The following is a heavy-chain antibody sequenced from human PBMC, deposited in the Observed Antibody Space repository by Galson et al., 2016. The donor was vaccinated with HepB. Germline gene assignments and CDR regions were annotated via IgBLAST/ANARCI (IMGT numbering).Heavy chain of an antibody. V-gene: IGHV3-9*01. Sequence: SLRLSCAGSGFTFGDHAMHWVRQAPGKGLEWVSGINWNSGRVGYADSVKGRFTVSRDNAKNSLCLEMNSLRTEDTAWYYCARDSTTFGVVTQGDYFDYWGQGTRVTVAS. CDR3: ARDSTTFGVVTQGDYFDY. CDR2: INWNSGRV. CDR1: GFTFGDHA. J-gene: IGHJ4*02. D-gene: IGHD3-3*01.